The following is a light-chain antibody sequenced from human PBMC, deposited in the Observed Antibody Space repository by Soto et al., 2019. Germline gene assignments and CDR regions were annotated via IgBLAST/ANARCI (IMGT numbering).Light chain of an antibody. V-gene: IGLV2-23*02. CDR1: SSDVGNYNL. CDR3: GSYAGRSTFV. CDR2: EVS. Sequence: QSVLTQPASVSGSPGQSITISCTGTSSDVGNYNLVSWYQHHPGKAPKLMIYEVSKWPSGVSNRFSGSKSGNTASLAIAGLQAEDEADYYCGSYAGRSTFVFGGGTKLTVL. J-gene: IGLJ3*02.